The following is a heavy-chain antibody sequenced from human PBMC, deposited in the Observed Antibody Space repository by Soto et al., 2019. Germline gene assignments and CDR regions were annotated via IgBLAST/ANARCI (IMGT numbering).Heavy chain of an antibody. CDR3: ARGKQNALDV. CDR2: IYSGGST. D-gene: IGHD2-8*01. Sequence: GGSLRLSCAVSGFNVNYNYMSWVRQAPRKGLEWVSVIYSGGSTSYADSVKGRFTISRDDSKNTLYLQMSSLRAEDTAVYYCARGKQNALDVWGQGTTVTLSS. V-gene: IGHV3-66*01. J-gene: IGHJ6*02. CDR1: GFNVNYNY.